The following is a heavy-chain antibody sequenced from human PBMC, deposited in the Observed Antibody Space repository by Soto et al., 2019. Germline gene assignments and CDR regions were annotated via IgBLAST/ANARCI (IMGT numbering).Heavy chain of an antibody. CDR3: ARASAYDSSGYDHYGMDV. V-gene: IGHV1-2*04. CDR2: INPNSGGT. D-gene: IGHD3-22*01. J-gene: IGHJ6*02. Sequence: XSVKVSCNASGYTFTGYYRNLVRQAPGQGLECMGWINPNSGGTNYSQKFQGWVTMTRDTSISTAYMELSRLRSDDTAVYYCARASAYDSSGYDHYGMDVWGQGTTVTVSS. CDR1: GYTFTGYY.